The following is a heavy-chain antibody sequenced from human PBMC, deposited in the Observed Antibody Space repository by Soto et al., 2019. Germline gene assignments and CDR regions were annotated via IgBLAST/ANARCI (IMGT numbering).Heavy chain of an antibody. CDR1: GFTFSSYA. J-gene: IGHJ3*02. D-gene: IGHD3-3*01. CDR3: ASQLDDAFEI. Sequence: GGSLRLSCAASGFTFSSYAMHWVRQAPGKGLEWVAVISYDGSNKYYADSVKGRFTISRDNSKNTLYLQMNSLRAEDTAVYYCASQLDDAFEIWGQGTMVTVSS. V-gene: IGHV3-30-3*01. CDR2: ISYDGSNK.